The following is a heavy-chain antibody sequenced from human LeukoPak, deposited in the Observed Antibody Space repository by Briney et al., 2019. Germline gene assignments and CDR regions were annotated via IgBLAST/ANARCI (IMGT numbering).Heavy chain of an antibody. CDR1: GFIFGDYV. V-gene: IGHV3-30-3*01. D-gene: IGHD1-26*01. CDR3: ARAGGGYYFDY. Sequence: GGSLRLSCEASGFIFGDYVIHWVRQAPGKGLEWVPAISYDGDDSYSADTVRGRFTISRDNSKNTVFLQMNSLRTDDTALYYCARAGGGYYFDYWGQGTLVTVSS. CDR2: ISYDGDDS. J-gene: IGHJ4*02.